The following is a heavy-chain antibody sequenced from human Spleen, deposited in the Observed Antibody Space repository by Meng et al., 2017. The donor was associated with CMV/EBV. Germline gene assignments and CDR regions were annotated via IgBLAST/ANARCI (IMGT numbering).Heavy chain of an antibody. D-gene: IGHD6-13*01. CDR3: AGGYSSSYYYYGMDV. Sequence: ASVKVSCKASGYTFTSYGISWVRQAPGQGLEWMGWISAYNGNTNYAQKLQGRVTITTDESTSTAYMELSSLRSEDTAVYYCAGGYSSSYYYYGMDVWGQGTTVTVSS. CDR2: ISAYNGNT. CDR1: GYTFTSYG. J-gene: IGHJ6*02. V-gene: IGHV1-18*01.